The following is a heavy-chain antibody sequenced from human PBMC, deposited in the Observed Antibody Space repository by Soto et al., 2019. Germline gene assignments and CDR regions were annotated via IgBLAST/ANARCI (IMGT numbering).Heavy chain of an antibody. J-gene: IGHJ5*02. V-gene: IGHV1-18*01. CDR3: ARKYSSSSWFDP. CDR2: ISTYNGNT. CDR1: GYTFSSYG. Sequence: QVQLVQSGPEVKKSGASVKVTCKASGYTFSSYGITWVRQAPGQGLEWMGWISTYNGNTNYAQKFQARVTMTTDTSTSTAYMELRSLTSDDTAVYYCARKYSSSSWFDPWGQGTLVTVSS. D-gene: IGHD6-6*01.